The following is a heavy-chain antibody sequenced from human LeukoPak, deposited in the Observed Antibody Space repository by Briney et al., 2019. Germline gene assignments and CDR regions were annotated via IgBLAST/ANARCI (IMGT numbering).Heavy chain of an antibody. CDR2: IDPSDSYT. J-gene: IGHJ3*02. CDR1: GYSFSTYW. V-gene: IGHV5-10-1*01. CDR3: ARRVRGVVHLDAFDI. Sequence: RGESLRIPCKGSGYSFSTYWINWVRLMPGKGLEWMGRIDPSDSYTKYSPSSRGHVTISVDKSISTAYLQWTSLKASDTAMYYCARRVRGVVHLDAFDIWGQGAMVTVSS. D-gene: IGHD3-10*01.